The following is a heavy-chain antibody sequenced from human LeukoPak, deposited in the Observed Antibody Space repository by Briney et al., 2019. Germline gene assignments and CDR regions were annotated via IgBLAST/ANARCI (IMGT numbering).Heavy chain of an antibody. Sequence: SSGTLSLTCTVSGGSISSSSYYWGWIRQPPGKGLEWIGSIYYSGSTYYNPSLKSRVTISVGTSKNQFSLKLSSVTAADTAVYYCASTYRVVYYYYMDVWGKGTTVTVSS. D-gene: IGHD2-15*01. V-gene: IGHV4-39*01. CDR2: IYYSGST. J-gene: IGHJ6*03. CDR3: ASTYRVVYYYYMDV. CDR1: GGSISSSSYY.